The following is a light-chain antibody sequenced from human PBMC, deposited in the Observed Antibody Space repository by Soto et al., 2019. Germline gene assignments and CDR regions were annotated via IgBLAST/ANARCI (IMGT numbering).Light chain of an antibody. J-gene: IGKJ3*01. V-gene: IGKV4-1*01. Sequence: DIVMTQSPDSLAVSLGERASINCRSNQSVLYSSNDKNYLAWYQQRPGQPPKLLIYWASSRESGVPARFTGGGSGTEFTLTISSLQAEDVEVYYCQQYYSTPFAFGPGTIVEI. CDR1: QSVLYSSNDKNY. CDR3: QQYYSTPFA. CDR2: WAS.